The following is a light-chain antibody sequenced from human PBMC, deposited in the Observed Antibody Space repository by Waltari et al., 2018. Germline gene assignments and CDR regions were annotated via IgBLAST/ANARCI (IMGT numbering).Light chain of an antibody. Sequence: SYELTQPPSVSVSPGQTARITCSGDKLRDKYTGWYQQKPGQSPVLFISQDTKRPSGAPRRFSASTCANTAPLTISGTQATEEADYYWQAWDSITVVFGGGTKLTVL. CDR2: QDT. CDR1: KLRDKY. J-gene: IGLJ2*01. V-gene: IGLV3-1*01. CDR3: QAWDSITVV.